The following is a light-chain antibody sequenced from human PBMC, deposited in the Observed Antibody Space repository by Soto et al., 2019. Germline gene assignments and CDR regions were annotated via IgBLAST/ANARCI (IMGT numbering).Light chain of an antibody. CDR2: ATS. CDR3: QKYNSVPLT. Sequence: DVQMTQSPSSLSAFVGDRVTITCRASQGIAPYLAWFQQKPGKVPKLLIYATSTLQSGVPSRFSGSGSGTDFTLTITSLQPADVATYYCQKYNSVPLTFGGGTKVEIK. CDR1: QGIAPY. V-gene: IGKV1-27*01. J-gene: IGKJ4*01.